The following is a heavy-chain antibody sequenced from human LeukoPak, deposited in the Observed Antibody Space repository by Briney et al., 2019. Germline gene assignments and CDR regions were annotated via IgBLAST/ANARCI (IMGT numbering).Heavy chain of an antibody. CDR1: GGSISSGDYY. J-gene: IGHJ4*02. CDR3: ARAAGSGGFDY. Sequence: SETLSLTCTVSGGSISSGDYYWSWIRQPPGKVLEWIGYIYYSGSTYYNPSLKSRVTISVDTSKNQFSLKLSSVTAADTAVYYCARAAGSGGFDYWGQGTLVTVSS. D-gene: IGHD3-10*01. V-gene: IGHV4-30-4*01. CDR2: IYYSGST.